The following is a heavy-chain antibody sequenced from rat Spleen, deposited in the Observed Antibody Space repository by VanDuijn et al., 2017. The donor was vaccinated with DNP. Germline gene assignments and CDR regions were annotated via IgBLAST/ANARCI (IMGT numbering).Heavy chain of an antibody. J-gene: IGHJ4*01. V-gene: IGHV2-32*01. CDR1: GFSLSSYH. D-gene: IGHD1-2*01. CDR3: ARSGYYSSIPGYVMDA. Sequence: VQLKESGPGLVQPSQTLSLTCTVSGFSLSSYHVHWVRQPPGKGLEWMGVMWSDGDTSYNSALKSRLSISRDTSKSQVFLKMNSVQTEDTAMYFCARSGYYSSIPGYVMDAWGQGASVTVSS. CDR2: MWSDGDT.